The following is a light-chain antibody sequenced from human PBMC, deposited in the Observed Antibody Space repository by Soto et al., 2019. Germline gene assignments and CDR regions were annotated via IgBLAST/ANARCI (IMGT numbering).Light chain of an antibody. V-gene: IGLV2-23*01. CDR2: EGS. Sequence: QSALTQPASVSGSPGQSITISCTGSSSDVGSYNLVSWYQQHPGKAPKLMIYEGSKRPSGVSNRFSGFRSGSTASLTISGLQAEDEADYYCCSNAGRSIVVFGGGTKVTVL. J-gene: IGLJ2*01. CDR3: CSNAGRSIVV. CDR1: SSDVGSYNL.